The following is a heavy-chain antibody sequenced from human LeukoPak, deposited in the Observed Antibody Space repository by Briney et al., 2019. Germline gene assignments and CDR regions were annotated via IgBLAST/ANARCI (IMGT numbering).Heavy chain of an antibody. CDR1: GFTVRSNY. V-gene: IGHV3-53*01. CDR2: IYGGGSV. Sequence: PGGSLRLSCAASGFTVRSNYMSWVRQAPGKGLEWVSIIYGGGSVFYADSVKGRFTISRDNSKNTLYLQMNSLRGEDTAVYYCARDSPPDYWGQGTRVTVSS. CDR3: ARDSPPDY. J-gene: IGHJ4*02.